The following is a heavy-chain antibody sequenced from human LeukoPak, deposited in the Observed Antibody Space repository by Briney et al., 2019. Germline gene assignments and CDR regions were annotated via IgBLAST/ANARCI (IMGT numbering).Heavy chain of an antibody. D-gene: IGHD2/OR15-2a*01. V-gene: IGHV3-74*01. J-gene: IGHJ4*02. CDR3: DSFYETY. CDR1: GNYW. Sequence: GGSLRLSCAASGNYWMHWVRQAPGKGLVWVSHINSDGSWTSYADSVKGRFTISKDNAKNTVYLQMNSLRAEDTAVYYCDSFYETYWGRGTLVTVSS. CDR2: INSDGSWT.